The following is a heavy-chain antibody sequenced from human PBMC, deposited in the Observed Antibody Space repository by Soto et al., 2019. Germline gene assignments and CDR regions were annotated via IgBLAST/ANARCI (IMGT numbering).Heavy chain of an antibody. CDR1: GFTFSSYA. CDR3: ARGPSSLTRFDY. CDR2: ISYDGSNK. J-gene: IGHJ4*02. V-gene: IGHV3-30-3*01. D-gene: IGHD2-2*01. Sequence: GGSLRLSCAASGFTFSSYALHWVRQAPGKGLEWVVAISYDGSNKYYADSVKGRFTISRDNSKNTLYLQMNSLRAEDTAVYYCARGPSSLTRFDYWGQGTLVTVSS.